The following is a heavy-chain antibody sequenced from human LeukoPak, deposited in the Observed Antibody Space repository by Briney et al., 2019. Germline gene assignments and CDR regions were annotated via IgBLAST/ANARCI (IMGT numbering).Heavy chain of an antibody. J-gene: IGHJ4*02. CDR2: ISWNSGSI. D-gene: IGHD3-10*01. CDR3: AKGGGGLLWFGEFPFDY. CDR1: GFTFDDYA. Sequence: GGSLRLSCAASGFTFDDYAMHWVRQAPGQGLEWVSGISWNSGSIGYADSVKGRFTISRDNTKNSLYLQMNSLRAEDTALYYRAKGGGGLLWFGEFPFDYWGQGTLVTASS. V-gene: IGHV3-9*01.